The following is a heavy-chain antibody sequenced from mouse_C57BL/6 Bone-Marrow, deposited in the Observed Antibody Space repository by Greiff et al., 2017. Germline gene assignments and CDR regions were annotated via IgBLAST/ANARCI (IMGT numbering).Heavy chain of an antibody. Sequence: EVMLVESGGDLVKPGGSLKLSCAASGFTFSSYGMSWVRQTPDKRLEWVATISSGGSYTYYPDSVKGRFTISRDNATNTLYLQMSSLKSEDTAMYYCARLDSSGPFAYWGQGTLVTVSA. V-gene: IGHV5-6*01. D-gene: IGHD3-2*02. CDR3: ARLDSSGPFAY. J-gene: IGHJ3*01. CDR2: ISSGGSYT. CDR1: GFTFSSYG.